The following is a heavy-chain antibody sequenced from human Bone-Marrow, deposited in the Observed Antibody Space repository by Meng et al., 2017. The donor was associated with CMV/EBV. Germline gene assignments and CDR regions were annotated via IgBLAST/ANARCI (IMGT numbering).Heavy chain of an antibody. D-gene: IGHD5/OR15-5a*01. V-gene: IGHV3-30*04. CDR1: GFTFSSYA. Sequence: GGSLRLSCAASGFTFSSYAMHWVRQAPGKGLEWVAVISYDGSNKYYADSVKGRFTISRDNSKNTLYLQMNSLRAEDTAVYYCAREGRGGLPLGFGMYVWDQGTTVTVSS. J-gene: IGHJ6*02. CDR2: ISYDGSNK. CDR3: AREGRGGLPLGFGMYV.